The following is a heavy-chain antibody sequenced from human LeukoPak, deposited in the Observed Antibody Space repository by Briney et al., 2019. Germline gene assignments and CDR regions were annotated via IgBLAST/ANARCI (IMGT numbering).Heavy chain of an antibody. CDR1: GYSFTGYY. Sequence: GESLKISCKGSGYSFTGYYMHWVRQAPGQGLEWMGWINPNSGGTNYAQKFQGRVTMTRDTSISTAYMELSRLRSDDTAVYYCARVLTISDFDYWGQGTLVTVSS. J-gene: IGHJ4*02. CDR3: ARVLTISDFDY. V-gene: IGHV1-2*02. CDR2: INPNSGGT. D-gene: IGHD2-15*01.